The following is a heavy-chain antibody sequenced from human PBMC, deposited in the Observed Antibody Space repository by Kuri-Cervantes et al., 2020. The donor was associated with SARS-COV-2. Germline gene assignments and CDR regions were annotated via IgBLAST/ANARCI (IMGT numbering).Heavy chain of an antibody. Sequence: GGSLRLSCAASAFTFSTYWMTWVRQAPGKGLACVANINQDGSENYYVDSVKGRFTISRDNAKNSLYLQMNSLRAEDTAVYYCAREIVVVPTTVRGSYHYDAMDVWGRGTTVTVSS. J-gene: IGHJ6*02. CDR2: INQDGSEN. CDR1: AFTFSTYW. CDR3: AREIVVVPTTVRGSYHYDAMDV. V-gene: IGHV3-7*04. D-gene: IGHD2-2*01.